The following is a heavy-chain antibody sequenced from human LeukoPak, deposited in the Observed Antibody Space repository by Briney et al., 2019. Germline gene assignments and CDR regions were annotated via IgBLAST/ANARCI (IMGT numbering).Heavy chain of an antibody. D-gene: IGHD6-19*01. Sequence: ASVKVSCKASGGTFSSYAISWVRQAPGQGLEWMGGIIPIFGTANYAQKFQGRVTITADESTSTAYMELSSLRSEDTAVYYCARARSIAVAGTDFDYRGQGTLVTVSS. CDR3: ARARSIAVAGTDFDY. V-gene: IGHV1-69*01. CDR2: IIPIFGTA. J-gene: IGHJ4*02. CDR1: GGTFSSYA.